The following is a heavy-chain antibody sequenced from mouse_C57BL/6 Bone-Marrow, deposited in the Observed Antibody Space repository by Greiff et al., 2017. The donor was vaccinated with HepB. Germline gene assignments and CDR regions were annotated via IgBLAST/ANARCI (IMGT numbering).Heavy chain of an antibody. CDR2: INPGSGGT. CDR3: ARSKFITTVVATYDFDY. D-gene: IGHD1-1*01. V-gene: IGHV1-54*01. CDR1: GYAFTNYL. Sequence: QVQLQQSGAELVRPGTSVKVSCKASGYAFTNYLIEWVKQSPGQGLEWIGVINPGSGGTNYNEKFKGKATLTADKSSSTAYMQLSSLTSEDSAVYFCARSKFITTVVATYDFDYWGQGTTLTVSS. J-gene: IGHJ2*01.